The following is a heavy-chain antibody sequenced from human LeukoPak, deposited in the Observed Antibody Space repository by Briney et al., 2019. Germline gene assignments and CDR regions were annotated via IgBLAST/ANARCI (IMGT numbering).Heavy chain of an antibody. D-gene: IGHD3-10*01. J-gene: IGHJ6*03. V-gene: IGHV3-21*06. CDR1: RFTFSSYS. Sequence: PGGSLRLSCAASRFTFSSYSMNWVRQAPGKGLGWVSSISSSGSYIYYADSVKGRFTISRDNAKNSLFLQMNSLRAEDTAVYYCARDYKFRPDGSGSSPYYYYYYMDVWGKGTTVTISS. CDR2: ISSSGSYI. CDR3: ARDYKFRPDGSGSSPYYYYYYMDV.